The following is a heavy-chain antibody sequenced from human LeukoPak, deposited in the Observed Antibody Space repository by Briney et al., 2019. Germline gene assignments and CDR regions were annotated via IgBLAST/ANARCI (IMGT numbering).Heavy chain of an antibody. D-gene: IGHD2-2*01. Sequence: SETLSLTCTVSGGSISSSSYYWGWIRQPPGKGLEWIGSIYYSGSTYYNPSLKSRVTISVDTSKNQFSLKLSSVTAADTAVYYCARSGDIVVVPAALWFDPWGQGTLVTVSS. CDR2: IYYSGST. CDR3: ARSGDIVVVPAALWFDP. CDR1: GGSISSSSYY. V-gene: IGHV4-39*07. J-gene: IGHJ5*02.